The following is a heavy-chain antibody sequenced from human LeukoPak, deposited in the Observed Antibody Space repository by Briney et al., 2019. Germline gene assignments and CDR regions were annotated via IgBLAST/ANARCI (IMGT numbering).Heavy chain of an antibody. CDR3: ASGYDSSGYYAY. D-gene: IGHD3-22*01. CDR2: IYYSGST. CDR1: GGSISSYY. J-gene: IGHJ4*02. Sequence: PSETLSLTCTVSGGSISSYYGSWIRQPPGKGLEWIGYIYYSGSTNYNPSLKSRVTISVDTSKNQFSLKLSSVTAADTAVYYCASGYDSSGYYAYWGQGTLVTVSS. V-gene: IGHV4-59*01.